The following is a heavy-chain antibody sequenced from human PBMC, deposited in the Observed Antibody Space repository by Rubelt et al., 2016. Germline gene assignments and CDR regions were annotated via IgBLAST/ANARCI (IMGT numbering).Heavy chain of an antibody. CDR3: ARYDYYGSGSPDY. V-gene: IGHV4-59*08. Sequence: QVQLQESGPGLVKPSETLSLTCTVSGASISTSYWSWIRQPPGKGLEWIGYIYYSGSPSYNPSLKSRVPISVETSKNEFSLKLSSVTAADTAMYYCARYDYYGSGSPDYWGQGTLVTVSS. CDR1: GASISTSY. CDR2: IYYSGSP. J-gene: IGHJ4*02. D-gene: IGHD3-10*01.